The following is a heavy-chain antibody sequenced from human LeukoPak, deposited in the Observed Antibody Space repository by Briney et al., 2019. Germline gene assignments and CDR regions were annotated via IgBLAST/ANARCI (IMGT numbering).Heavy chain of an antibody. V-gene: IGHV3-21*01. CDR2: ISSSSSYI. Sequence: PGGSLRLSCAASGFTFSSYSMNWVRQAPGKGLEWVSSISSSSSYIYYADSVKGRFTISRDNAKNPLYLQMNSLRAEDTAVYYCARHVVVPAESYYMDVWGKGTTVTVSS. D-gene: IGHD2-2*01. J-gene: IGHJ6*03. CDR1: GFTFSSYS. CDR3: ARHVVVPAESYYMDV.